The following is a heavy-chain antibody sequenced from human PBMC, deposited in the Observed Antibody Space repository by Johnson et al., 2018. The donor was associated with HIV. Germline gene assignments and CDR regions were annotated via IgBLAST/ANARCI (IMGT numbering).Heavy chain of an antibody. CDR1: GFTFSSYA. V-gene: IGHV3-30-3*01. D-gene: IGHD6-13*01. J-gene: IGHJ3*01. CDR3: ARVLARGGAATGTGDAFDL. CDR2: ISYDGSNK. Sequence: QVQLVESGGGLVQPGGSLRLSCAASGFTFSSYAMHWVRQAPGKGLEWVAVISYDGSNKYYADSVKGRFTISRDNSKNTLYLQMNSLGAVDTAVYYCARVLARGGAATGTGDAFDLWGQGTMVTVSS.